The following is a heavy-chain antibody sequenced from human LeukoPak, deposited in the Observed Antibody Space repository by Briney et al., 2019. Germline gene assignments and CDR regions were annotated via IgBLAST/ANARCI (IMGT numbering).Heavy chain of an antibody. CDR3: AGTLSIAAAGIVFDY. J-gene: IGHJ4*02. V-gene: IGHV3-7*01. CDR1: GFTFSSYW. CDR2: IKQDGSEK. D-gene: IGHD6-13*01. Sequence: QTGGSLRLSCAASGFTFSSYWMSWVRQAPGKGLEGVANIKQDGSEKYYVDSVKGRFTISRDNAKNSLYLQMNSLRAEDTAVYYCAGTLSIAAAGIVFDYWGQGTLVTVSS.